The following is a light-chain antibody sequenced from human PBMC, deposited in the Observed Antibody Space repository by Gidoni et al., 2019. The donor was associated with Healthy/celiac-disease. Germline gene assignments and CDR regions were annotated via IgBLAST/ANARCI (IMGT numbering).Light chain of an antibody. Sequence: DIVMTQSPDSLAVSLGARATINCKSSQSVLYSSNNKNYLAWYQQKPGQPPKLLIYWASTRESGVPDRFSGSGSGTDFTLTISSLHPEDVAVYYCQQYYSTPLTFGGGTKVEIK. CDR2: WAS. J-gene: IGKJ4*01. CDR1: QSVLYSSNNKNY. CDR3: QQYYSTPLT. V-gene: IGKV4-1*01.